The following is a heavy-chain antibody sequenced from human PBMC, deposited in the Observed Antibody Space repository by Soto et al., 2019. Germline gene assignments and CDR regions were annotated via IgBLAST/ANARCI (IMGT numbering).Heavy chain of an antibody. CDR2: INAGNGNT. CDR3: ARDYCTNGVCYTYNWFDP. Sequence: ASVKVSCKASGYTFTSYAMHWVRQAPGQRLEWMGWINAGNGNTKYSQKFQGRVTITRDTSASTAYMELSSLRSEDTAVYYCARDYCTNGVCYTYNWFDPWGQGTLVTVSS. J-gene: IGHJ5*02. D-gene: IGHD2-8*01. CDR1: GYTFTSYA. V-gene: IGHV1-3*01.